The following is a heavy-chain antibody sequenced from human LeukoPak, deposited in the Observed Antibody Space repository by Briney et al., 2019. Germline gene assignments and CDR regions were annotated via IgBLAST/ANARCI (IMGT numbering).Heavy chain of an antibody. Sequence: GASVKVSCKASGYTLTDYYMHWVRQAPGQGLEWMGRINPNSGDTNYAQKFQGRVTMTRDTSISTAYMELSSLRSDDTAVYFCARIFRRDGFYYFDYWGQGTLVTVSS. V-gene: IGHV1-2*06. CDR1: GYTLTDYY. CDR2: INPNSGDT. D-gene: IGHD5-24*01. J-gene: IGHJ4*02. CDR3: ARIFRRDGFYYFDY.